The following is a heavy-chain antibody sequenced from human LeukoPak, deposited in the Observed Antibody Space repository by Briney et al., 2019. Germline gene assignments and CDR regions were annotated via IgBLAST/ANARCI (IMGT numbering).Heavy chain of an antibody. CDR1: GFSFNSHD. CDR2: ICDSGST. V-gene: IGHV4-59*11. J-gene: IGHJ6*03. Sequence: KAAESLSLTCTASGFSFNSHDWSWVRQAPGKGLEWIAVICDSGSTNYKSSLKSRVTMTVDTSKNQFSLKLNSVTAADTAVYYCARVLQNYYHLDVWGKGTTVTVSS. CDR3: ARVLQNYYHLDV. D-gene: IGHD3-3*01.